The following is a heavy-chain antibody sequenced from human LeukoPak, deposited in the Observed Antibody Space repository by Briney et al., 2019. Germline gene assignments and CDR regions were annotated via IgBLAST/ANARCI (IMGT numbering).Heavy chain of an antibody. D-gene: IGHD5-12*01. V-gene: IGHV4-59*01. CDR1: GGSISSYY. CDR2: IYYSGST. Sequence: SETLSLTCTVSGGSISSYYWSWIRQPPGKGQEWIGYIYYSGSTNYNPSLKSRVTISVDTSKNQFSLKLSSVTAADTAVYYCARDRGGYDPYYFDYWGQGTLVTVSS. J-gene: IGHJ4*02. CDR3: ARDRGGYDPYYFDY.